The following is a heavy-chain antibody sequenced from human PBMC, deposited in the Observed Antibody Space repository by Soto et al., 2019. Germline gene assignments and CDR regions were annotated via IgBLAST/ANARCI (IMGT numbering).Heavy chain of an antibody. J-gene: IGHJ6*02. Sequence: SETLSLTCAVYGGSFSGYYWSWIRQPPGKGLEWIGEINHSGSTNYNPSLKSRVTISVDTSKNQFSLKLSSVTAADTAVYYCARGIRSVIVLVVAARRPYYYYGMDVWGQGTTVTVSS. CDR1: GGSFSGYY. V-gene: IGHV4-34*01. CDR2: INHSGST. D-gene: IGHD2-15*01. CDR3: ARGIRSVIVLVVAARRPYYYYGMDV.